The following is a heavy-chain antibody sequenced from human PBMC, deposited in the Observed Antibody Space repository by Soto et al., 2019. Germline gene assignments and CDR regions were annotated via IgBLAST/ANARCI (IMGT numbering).Heavy chain of an antibody. CDR3: ARVDSSSKGGDDNGMDV. CDR1: GGSIRSSNW. J-gene: IGHJ6*02. V-gene: IGHV4-4*02. D-gene: IGHD6-6*01. CDR2: IYHSGST. Sequence: SETLSLTCAVSGGSIRSSNWWSWVRQPPGKGLEWIGEIYHSGSTNYNPSLKSRVTISVDKSKNQFSLKLSSVTAADTAVYYCARVDSSSKGGDDNGMDVWGQGTTVTVSS.